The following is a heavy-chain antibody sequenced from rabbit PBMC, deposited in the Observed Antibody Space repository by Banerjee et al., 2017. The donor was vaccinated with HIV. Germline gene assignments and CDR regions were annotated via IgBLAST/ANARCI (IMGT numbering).Heavy chain of an antibody. D-gene: IGHD4-2*01. CDR3: ARDLGGVAGWNFNL. Sequence: QEQLVESGGGLVQPEGSLTLTCTASGFSFSSSYYMCWVRQAPGKGLEWIGCINVGSGSAYYASWAKGRFTISKTSSTTVTLQMTSLTAADTATYFCARDLGGVAGWNFNLWGPGTLVTVS. J-gene: IGHJ4*01. CDR1: GFSFSSSYY. CDR2: INVGSGSA. V-gene: IGHV1S45*01.